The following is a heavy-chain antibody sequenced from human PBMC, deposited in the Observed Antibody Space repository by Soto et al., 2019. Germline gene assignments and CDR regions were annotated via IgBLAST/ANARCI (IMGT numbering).Heavy chain of an antibody. CDR3: ARVRTHTATVFSFYY. D-gene: IGHD2-2*02. J-gene: IGHJ4*02. Sequence: ASVKVSCKAPGYTITSYGISWVRQAPGQGLEWMGWISAYNGNTNYAQKLQGRVTMTTDTSTSTAYMELRSLRSDDTAVYYCARVRTHTATVFSFYYCGQGTLVTVSA. CDR2: ISAYNGNT. V-gene: IGHV1-18*04. CDR1: GYTITSYG.